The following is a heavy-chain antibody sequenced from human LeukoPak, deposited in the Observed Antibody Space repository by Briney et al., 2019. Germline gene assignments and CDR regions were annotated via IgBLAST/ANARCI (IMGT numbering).Heavy chain of an antibody. CDR3: ARKTDIVATTLSFDY. CDR2: ISGSGDST. J-gene: IGHJ4*02. CDR1: GFTFSSYA. V-gene: IGHV3-23*01. D-gene: IGHD5-12*01. Sequence: GGSLRLSCAASGFTFSSYAMSWVRQAPGKGLEWVSGISGSGDSTNYADSVKGRFTISRDNSKNTLYLQMNNLRAEDTAVYYCARKTDIVATTLSFDYWGEGTLVAVCS.